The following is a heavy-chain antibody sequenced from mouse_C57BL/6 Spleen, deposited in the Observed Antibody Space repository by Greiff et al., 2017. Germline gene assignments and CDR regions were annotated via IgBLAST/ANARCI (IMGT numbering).Heavy chain of an antibody. CDR3: ARQKGVSDWYFDV. Sequence: VQLKESGPGLVKPSQSLSLTCSVTGYSITSGYYWNWIRQFPGNKLEWMGYISYDGSNNYNPSLKNRISITRDTAKNQFFLKLNSVTTEDTATYYCARQKGVSDWYFDVWGTGTTVTVSS. D-gene: IGHD3-1*01. CDR2: ISYDGSN. V-gene: IGHV3-6*01. J-gene: IGHJ1*03. CDR1: GYSITSGYY.